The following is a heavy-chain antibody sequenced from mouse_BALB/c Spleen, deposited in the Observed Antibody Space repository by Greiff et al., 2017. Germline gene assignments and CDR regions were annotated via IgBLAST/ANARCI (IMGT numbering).Heavy chain of an antibody. D-gene: IGHD2-4*01. J-gene: IGHJ4*01. CDR1: GYTFTSYW. CDR2: INPSTGYT. V-gene: IGHV1-7*01. Sequence: QVQLQQSGAELAKPGASVKMSCKASGYTFTSYWMHWVKQRPGQGLEWIGYINPSTGYTEYNQKFKDKATLTADKSSSTAYMQLSSLTSEDSAVYYCARNNYDYDGAYYYAMDYWGQGTSVTVSS. CDR3: ARNNYDYDGAYYYAMDY.